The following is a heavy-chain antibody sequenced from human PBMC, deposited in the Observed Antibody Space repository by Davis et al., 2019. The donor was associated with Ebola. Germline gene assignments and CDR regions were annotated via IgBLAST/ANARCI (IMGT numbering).Heavy chain of an antibody. D-gene: IGHD2-15*01. V-gene: IGHV3-64D*06. Sequence: GESLKISCSASGFTFSSYAMHWVRQAPGKGLEYVSAISSNGGSTYYADSVKGRFTISRDNSKNTLYLQMSSLRAEDTAVYYCLTLGSWGSFDYWGQGTLVTVSS. J-gene: IGHJ4*02. CDR1: GFTFSSYA. CDR2: ISSNGGST. CDR3: LTLGSWGSFDY.